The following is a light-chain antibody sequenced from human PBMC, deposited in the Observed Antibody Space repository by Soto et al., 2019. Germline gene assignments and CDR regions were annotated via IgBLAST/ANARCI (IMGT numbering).Light chain of an antibody. CDR2: RND. Sequence: QSGLTQPPSASGTPGQRVTISCSGSTSNIGSNTVHWYQQLPGTAPTLLIYRNDQRPSGVPARFSGSKSGPSASLAISGLQSDDEADYYCAAWDDSLDEYVFGTGTKVTVL. CDR3: AAWDDSLDEYV. V-gene: IGLV1-44*01. CDR1: TSNIGSNT. J-gene: IGLJ1*01.